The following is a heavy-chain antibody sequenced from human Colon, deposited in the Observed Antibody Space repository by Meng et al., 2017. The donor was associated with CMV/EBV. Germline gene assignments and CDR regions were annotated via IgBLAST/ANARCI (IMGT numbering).Heavy chain of an antibody. Sequence: GMTLSREEMTWVRQAPGKGMEWVAVIWYEGSNKYYADSVKGRFTISRDNSKNTLYLQMNSVRAEDTAVYYCAKDFGKWELSWYFDLGGRGPLVTVSS. CDR1: GMTLSREE. J-gene: IGHJ2*01. CDR3: AKDFGKWELSWYFDL. D-gene: IGHD1-26*01. CDR2: IWYEGSNK. V-gene: IGHV3-33*06.